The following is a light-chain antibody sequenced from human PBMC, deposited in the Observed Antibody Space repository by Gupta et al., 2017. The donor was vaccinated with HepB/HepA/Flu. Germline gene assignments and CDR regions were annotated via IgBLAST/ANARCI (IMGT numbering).Light chain of an antibody. CDR3: QQSYSTPRT. CDR2: AAA. Sequence: DIHITQSPSSLSASVGDRVTITCLASQSISSYLNWYQQKPGKAPKLLIYAAARLQSGVPSSFSGSGSGTDFTLTISRLQPEDFATYYCQQSYSTPRTFGQGTKVEIK. V-gene: IGKV1-39*01. J-gene: IGKJ1*01. CDR1: QSISSY.